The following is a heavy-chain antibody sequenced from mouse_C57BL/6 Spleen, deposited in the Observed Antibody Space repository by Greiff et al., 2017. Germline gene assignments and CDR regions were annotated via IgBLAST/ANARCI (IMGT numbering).Heavy chain of an antibody. CDR3: ASGGYYGSSYPYYFDY. CDR1: GFTFSSYG. CDR2: ISSGGSYT. Sequence: EVKLVESGGDLVKPGGSLKLSCAASGFTFSSYGMSWVRQTPDKRLEWVATISSGGSYTYYPDSVKGRFTISRDNAKNTLYLQMSSLKSEDTAMYYCASGGYYGSSYPYYFDYWGQGTTLTVSS. J-gene: IGHJ2*01. V-gene: IGHV5-6*01. D-gene: IGHD1-1*01.